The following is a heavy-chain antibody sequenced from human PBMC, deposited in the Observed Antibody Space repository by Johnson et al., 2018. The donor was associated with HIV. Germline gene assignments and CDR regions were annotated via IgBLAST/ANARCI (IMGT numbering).Heavy chain of an antibody. CDR3: ARERIGYSSSGDAFDI. CDR2: ISYDGSNK. D-gene: IGHD6-13*01. CDR1: GFTFSSYA. V-gene: IGHV3-30-3*01. Sequence: QVQLVESGGGLVKPGGSLRLSCAASGFTFSSYAMHWVRQAPGKGLEWVAVISYDGSNKYYADSVKGRFTISRDNSKNTLYLQMNSLRAEDTAVYYCARERIGYSSSGDAFDIWGQGTMVTVSS. J-gene: IGHJ3*02.